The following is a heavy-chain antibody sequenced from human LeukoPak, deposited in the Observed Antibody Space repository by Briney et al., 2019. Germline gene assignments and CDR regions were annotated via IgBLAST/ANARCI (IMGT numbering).Heavy chain of an antibody. D-gene: IGHD3-22*01. V-gene: IGHV3-21*01. Sequence: GGSLRLSCAASGFTFSSYSMNWVRQAPGKGLEWVSSISSSSSYIYYADSVKGRFTISRGNAKNSLYLQMNSLRAEDTVVYYCARDLSNYDSSGYYYPSMFWGQGTLVTVSS. J-gene: IGHJ4*02. CDR1: GFTFSSYS. CDR3: ARDLSNYDSSGYYYPSMF. CDR2: ISSSSSYI.